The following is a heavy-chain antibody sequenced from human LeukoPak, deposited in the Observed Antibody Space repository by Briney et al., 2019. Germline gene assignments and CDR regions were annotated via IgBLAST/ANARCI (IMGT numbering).Heavy chain of an antibody. D-gene: IGHD2-21*02. J-gene: IGHJ4*02. Sequence: GGSLRLSCSASGFTFSAYAMHWVRQAPGKGLEWVANIKEDGSEKNYVDSVKGRFTTSRDNAKNSLSLQMNSLRAEDTAVYYCARMTANDYWGQGTLVTVSS. CDR2: IKEDGSEK. V-gene: IGHV3-7*01. CDR3: ARMTANDY. CDR1: GFTFSAYA.